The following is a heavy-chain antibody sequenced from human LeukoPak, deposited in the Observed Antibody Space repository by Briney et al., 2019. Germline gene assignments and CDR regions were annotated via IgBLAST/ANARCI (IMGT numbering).Heavy chain of an antibody. Sequence: GGSLRLSCAASGFTFSSYWMHWVRHAPGKGLVWVSRINTNGSPTQYADSVKGRFTISRDNSKNTLYLQMNSLRAEDTAVYYCARDQGLAAASCHYWGQGTLVTVSS. V-gene: IGHV3-74*01. CDR1: GFTFSSYW. D-gene: IGHD6-13*01. CDR2: INTNGSPT. J-gene: IGHJ4*02. CDR3: ARDQGLAAASCHY.